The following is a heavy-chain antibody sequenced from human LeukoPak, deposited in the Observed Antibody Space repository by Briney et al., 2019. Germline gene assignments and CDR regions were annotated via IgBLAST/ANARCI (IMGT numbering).Heavy chain of an antibody. Sequence: PGGSLRLSCAASGFTFSSYWMHWVRQAPGEGLVWVSRINTDGSSTSYADSVKGRFTISRDNAKNTLYLQMNSLRAEDTAVYYCARDRRSWEKTNCFDYWGQGTLVTVSS. J-gene: IGHJ4*02. V-gene: IGHV3-74*01. CDR3: ARDRRSWEKTNCFDY. CDR2: INTDGSST. D-gene: IGHD1-26*01. CDR1: GFTFSSYW.